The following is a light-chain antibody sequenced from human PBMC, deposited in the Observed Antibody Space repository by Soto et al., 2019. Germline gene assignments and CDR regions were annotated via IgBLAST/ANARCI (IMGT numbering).Light chain of an antibody. CDR2: GAS. V-gene: IGKV3-15*01. Sequence: VVMTQSPASLAVSPGEIVTLACRASQTVDGDVAWYQQKPGQAPRLLISGASTRAAGIPDRFSGSGSGTEFTLTITSLQSDDFAVYFCLYYYGWPRTFGRGTKVDIK. J-gene: IGKJ1*01. CDR3: LYYYGWPRT. CDR1: QTVDGD.